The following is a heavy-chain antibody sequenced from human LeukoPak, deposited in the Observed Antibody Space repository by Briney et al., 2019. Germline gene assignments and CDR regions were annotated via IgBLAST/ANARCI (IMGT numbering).Heavy chain of an antibody. CDR3: ARFLYDSSGYYYNY. CDR2: INPNSGGT. Sequence: GASVKVSCKASGGTFSSYAISWVRQAPGQGLEWMGRINPNSGGTNYAQKFQGRVTMTRDTSISTAYMELSRLRSDDTAVYYCARFLYDSSGYYYNYWGQGTLVTVSS. J-gene: IGHJ4*02. V-gene: IGHV1-2*06. CDR1: GGTFSSYA. D-gene: IGHD3-22*01.